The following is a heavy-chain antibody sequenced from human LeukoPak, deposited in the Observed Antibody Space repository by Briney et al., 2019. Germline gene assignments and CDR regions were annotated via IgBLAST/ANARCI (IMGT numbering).Heavy chain of an antibody. CDR2: IKQDGSEK. D-gene: IGHD3-10*01. V-gene: IGHV3-7*01. J-gene: IGHJ5*02. CDR1: GFAFSNYW. Sequence: GGSLRLSCAASGFAFSNYWMSWVRQAPGKGLEWVAKIKQDGSEKYYVDSVKGRFTISRDNSKNTLYLQMNSLRAEDTAVYYCARGYGSGSSNWFDPWGQGTLVTVSS. CDR3: ARGYGSGSSNWFDP.